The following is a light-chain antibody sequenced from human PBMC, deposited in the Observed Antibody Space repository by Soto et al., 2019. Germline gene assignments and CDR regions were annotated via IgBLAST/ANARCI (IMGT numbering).Light chain of an antibody. Sequence: QSVLSQPASVSGSPGQSITISCTGTSGDVGSYNLVSWYQQHPGKAPKLMIYEVSKRPSGVSNRFSGSKSGNTASLTISGLQAEDEADYYCCSYAGSSTLLYVFGTGTKVPVL. CDR1: SGDVGSYNL. V-gene: IGLV2-23*02. CDR3: CSYAGSSTLLYV. CDR2: EVS. J-gene: IGLJ1*01.